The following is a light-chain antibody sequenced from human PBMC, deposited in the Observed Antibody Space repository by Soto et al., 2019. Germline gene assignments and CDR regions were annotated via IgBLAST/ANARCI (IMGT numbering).Light chain of an antibody. CDR1: SGSVSTSYY. J-gene: IGLJ1*01. CDR3: VLYMGSGISV. CDR2: STN. V-gene: IGLV8-61*01. Sequence: QTVVTQEPSFSVSPGGTVTLTCGLSSGSVSTSYYPSWYQQTPGQAPRTLIYSTNTRSSGVPDRFSGSILGNKAALTITGAQADDESDYYCVLYMGSGISVFGTGNKLTVL.